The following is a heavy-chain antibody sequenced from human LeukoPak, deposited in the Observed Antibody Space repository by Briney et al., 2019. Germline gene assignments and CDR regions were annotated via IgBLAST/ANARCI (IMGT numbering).Heavy chain of an antibody. V-gene: IGHV3-48*03. CDR1: GFTFSSYE. J-gene: IGHJ4*02. CDR3: SSYGGATTDY. Sequence: GGSLRLSCAASGFTFSSYEMNWVRQAPGKGLEWVSYISSSGSTIYYADSVKGRFTISRDNAKTSLSLHMSSLRAEDTAVYYCSSYGGATTDYWGQGTLVTVSS. CDR2: ISSSGSTI. D-gene: IGHD1-26*01.